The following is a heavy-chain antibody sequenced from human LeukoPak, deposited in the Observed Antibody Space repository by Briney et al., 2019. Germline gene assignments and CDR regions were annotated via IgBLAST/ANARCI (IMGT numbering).Heavy chain of an antibody. CDR1: GGSISSYY. CDR2: IYYSGST. Sequence: SEPLSLTCTVSGGSISSYYWSWIRQPPGKGLEWIGYIYYSGSTNYNPSLKSRVTISVDTSKNQFSLKLSSVTAADTAVYYCARVPLGDYYDFWSGPDYWGQGTLVTVSS. J-gene: IGHJ4*02. CDR3: ARVPLGDYYDFWSGPDY. V-gene: IGHV4-59*01. D-gene: IGHD3-3*01.